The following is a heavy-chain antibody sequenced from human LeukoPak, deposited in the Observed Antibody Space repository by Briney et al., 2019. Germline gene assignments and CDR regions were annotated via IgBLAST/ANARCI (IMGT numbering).Heavy chain of an antibody. CDR1: EFTFVRYA. D-gene: IGHD6-6*01. CDR3: AKDSSSSFMDY. J-gene: IGHJ4*02. Sequence: PGGSLRLSCAASEFTFVRYAMNWVRQAPGKGLEWVAVIWYDGSNKYYADSVKGRFTISRDNSKNTLYLQMNSLRAEDTAVYYCAKDSSSSFMDYWGQGTLVTVSS. V-gene: IGHV3-33*06. CDR2: IWYDGSNK.